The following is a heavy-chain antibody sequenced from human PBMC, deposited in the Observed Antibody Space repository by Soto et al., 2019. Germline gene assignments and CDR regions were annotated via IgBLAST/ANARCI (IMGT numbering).Heavy chain of an antibody. D-gene: IGHD3-10*01. V-gene: IGHV3-23*01. J-gene: IGHJ6*02. Sequence: GESLKISCAASGFTSSGYAMTWVRQAPGKGLEWVSGISGSGANIYYADSVKGRFTISRDNSKNTLYLQMNSLRAEDTAVYSCARRTSYGSGSYMYYYYGLDVWGQGTTVTVSS. CDR3: ARRTSYGSGSYMYYYYGLDV. CDR2: ISGSGANI. CDR1: GFTSSGYA.